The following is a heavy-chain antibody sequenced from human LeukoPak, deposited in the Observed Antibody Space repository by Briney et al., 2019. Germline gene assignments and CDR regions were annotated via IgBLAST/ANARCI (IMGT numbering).Heavy chain of an antibody. D-gene: IGHD6-13*01. CDR1: GFTFSSYA. J-gene: IGHJ4*02. Sequence: PGGSLRLSCAVSGFTFSSYAMRWVRQAPGKGLEWVSTISGSGDNTYSADSVRGRFTISRDNSKNTLYLQMNSLRAEDTDIYYCAKVSWANYFDYWGQGTLVTVSS. CDR2: ISGSGDNT. CDR3: AKVSWANYFDY. V-gene: IGHV3-23*01.